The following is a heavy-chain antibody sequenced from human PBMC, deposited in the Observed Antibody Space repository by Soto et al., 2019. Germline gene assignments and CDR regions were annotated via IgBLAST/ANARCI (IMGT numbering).Heavy chain of an antibody. V-gene: IGHV6-1*01. J-gene: IGHJ5*02. CDR2: TYYRSKWYN. CDR1: GDSVSSNSAA. CDR3: ARDPFISGWYPRGWFDP. Sequence: QTLSLTCAISGDSVSSNSAAWNWIRQSPSRGLEWLGRTYYRSKWYNDYAVSVKSRITINPDTSKNQFSLQLNSVTPEDTAVYYCARDPFISGWYPRGWFDPWGQGTLVTVSS. D-gene: IGHD6-19*01.